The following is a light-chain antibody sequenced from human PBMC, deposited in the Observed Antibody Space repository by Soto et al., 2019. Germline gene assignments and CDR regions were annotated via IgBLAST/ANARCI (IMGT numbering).Light chain of an antibody. Sequence: QSALTQSRSVSGSPGQSVTISCSGSSSDIGIYNYVSWYQHHPGKVPKVLIYDVNKRPSGVPDRFSGSKSGNTASLTISGLQADDEADYYCCSYAGRYTMVFGGETKVTVL. J-gene: IGLJ2*01. CDR1: SSDIGIYNY. V-gene: IGLV2-11*01. CDR3: CSYAGRYTMV. CDR2: DVN.